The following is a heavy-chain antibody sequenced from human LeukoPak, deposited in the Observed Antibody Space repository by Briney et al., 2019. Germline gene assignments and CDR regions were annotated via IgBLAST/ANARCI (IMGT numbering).Heavy chain of an antibody. J-gene: IGHJ4*02. CDR1: GFTFSSYA. D-gene: IGHD3-22*01. Sequence: GRFLRLSCAASGFTFSSYAMHWVRQAPGKGLEWVAVISYDGSNKYYADSVKGRFTISRDNSKNTLYLQMNSLRAEDTAVYYCARGEYYYDSSGGFDYWGQGTLVTVSS. V-gene: IGHV3-30*04. CDR3: ARGEYYYDSSGGFDY. CDR2: ISYDGSNK.